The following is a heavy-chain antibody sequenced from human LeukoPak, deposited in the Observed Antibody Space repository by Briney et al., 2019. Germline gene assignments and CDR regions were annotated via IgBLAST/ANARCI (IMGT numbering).Heavy chain of an antibody. V-gene: IGHV1-18*01. D-gene: IGHD3-22*01. Sequence: ASVKVSCKASGYTFTSYGISWVRQAPGRGLEWMGWISAYNGNTNYAQKLQGRVTMTTDTSTSTAYMELRSLRSDDTAVYYCARDKHSYYYDSSGYYVFDYWGQGTLVTVSS. CDR3: ARDKHSYYYDSSGYYVFDY. CDR1: GYTFTSYG. J-gene: IGHJ4*02. CDR2: ISAYNGNT.